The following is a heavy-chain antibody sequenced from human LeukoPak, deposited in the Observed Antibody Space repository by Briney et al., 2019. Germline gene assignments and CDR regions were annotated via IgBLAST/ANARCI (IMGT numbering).Heavy chain of an antibody. V-gene: IGHV4-39*07. CDR3: ARHPRDTALFTIDY. J-gene: IGHJ4*02. D-gene: IGHD5-18*01. CDR2: IYYTGLP. CDR1: GGSISTSSFY. Sequence: SETLSLTCSVSGGSISTSSFYWGWIRQPPGKALEWIGSIYYTGLPYYNPSLKSRATISVDSSKNQFSLKLNSVTAADTAVYYCARHPRDTALFTIDYWGQGTLVTVSS.